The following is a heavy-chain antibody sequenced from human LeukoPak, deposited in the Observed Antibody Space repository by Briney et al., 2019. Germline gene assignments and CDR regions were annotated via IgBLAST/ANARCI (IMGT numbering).Heavy chain of an antibody. CDR2: IFSGGDT. Sequence: GGSLRLSCAASGFTVSSNFMSWVRQAPGRGLEWVSVIFSGGDTYYADSVKGRFTISRDNSKNSLFLQMNSLRVEDTAVYYCARSYTGSWYGNLWGQGTLVTVSS. CDR1: GFTVSSNF. V-gene: IGHV3-66*01. CDR3: ARSYTGSWYGNL. J-gene: IGHJ5*02. D-gene: IGHD6-13*01.